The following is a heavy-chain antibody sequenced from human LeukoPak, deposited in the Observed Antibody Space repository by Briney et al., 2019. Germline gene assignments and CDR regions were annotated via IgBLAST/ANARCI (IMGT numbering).Heavy chain of an antibody. V-gene: IGHV4-4*07. CDR3: ARENSGYYWSSFDS. D-gene: IGHD5-12*01. J-gene: IGHJ4*02. CDR1: GGSISSYY. CDR2: IYTSGST. Sequence: SETLSLTCTVSGGSISSYYWSWIRLPAGKGLEWIGRIYTSGSTNYNPSLKSRVTMSVDTSKNQFSLKLSSVIAADTAVYYCARENSGYYWSSFDSWGQGTLVTVSS.